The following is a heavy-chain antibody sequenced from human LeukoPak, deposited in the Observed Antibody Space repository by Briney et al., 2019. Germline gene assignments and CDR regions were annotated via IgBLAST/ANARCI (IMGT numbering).Heavy chain of an antibody. CDR1: GFTFSSYS. Sequence: GGSLRLSCAASGFTFSSYSMNWVRQAPGKGLEWVSSISSSSSYIYYADSVKGRFTISRDNAKNSLYLQMNSLRAEDTAVYYCARDRWGYCSSTSCYAEYFQHWGQGTLVTVSS. J-gene: IGHJ1*01. V-gene: IGHV3-21*01. CDR2: ISSSSSYI. CDR3: ARDRWGYCSSTSCYAEYFQH. D-gene: IGHD2-2*01.